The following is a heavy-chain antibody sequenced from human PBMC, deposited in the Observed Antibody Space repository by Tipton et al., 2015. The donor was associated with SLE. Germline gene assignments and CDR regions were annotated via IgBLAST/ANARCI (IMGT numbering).Heavy chain of an antibody. J-gene: IGHJ3*02. Sequence: TLSLTCTVSGGSISSGGYYWSWIRQHPGKGLEWIGYIYYSGSAFYNPSLKSRVTMSVDTSKNQFFMRLSSATAADTAVYYCAREVITITDSDAFDIWGQGTMVTVSS. D-gene: IGHD2-21*01. V-gene: IGHV4-31*03. CDR3: AREVITITDSDAFDI. CDR1: GGSISSGGYY. CDR2: IYYSGSA.